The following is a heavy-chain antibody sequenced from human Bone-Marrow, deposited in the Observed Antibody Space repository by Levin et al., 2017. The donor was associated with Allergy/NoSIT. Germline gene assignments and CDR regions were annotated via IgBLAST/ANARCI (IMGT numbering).Heavy chain of an antibody. CDR2: IYYSGST. D-gene: IGHD6-19*01. CDR1: GGSISSYY. V-gene: IGHV4-59*01. Sequence: SETLSLTCTVSGGSISSYYWSWIRQPPGKGLEWIGYIYYSGSTNYNPSLKSRVTISVDTSKNQFSLKLSSVTAADTAVYYCARVRPGSSGWYYFDYWGQGTLVTVSS. J-gene: IGHJ4*02. CDR3: ARVRPGSSGWYYFDY.